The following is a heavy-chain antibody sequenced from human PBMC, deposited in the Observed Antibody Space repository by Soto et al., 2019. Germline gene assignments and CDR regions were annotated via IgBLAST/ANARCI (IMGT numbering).Heavy chain of an antibody. V-gene: IGHV3-30*18. CDR2: ISHDGSYK. Sequence: GQSLRLSCEPSGFTFSSDGRHWVRDAPGKGREWVAIISHDGSYKYYAESLEGRFTLSRVNSQNTLYLQMNSLRTEDTAVYYCAKSHSPGTGWYFIDYWGQGTLVTVSS. CDR3: AKSHSPGTGWYFIDY. CDR1: GFTFSSDG. D-gene: IGHD6-19*01. J-gene: IGHJ4*02.